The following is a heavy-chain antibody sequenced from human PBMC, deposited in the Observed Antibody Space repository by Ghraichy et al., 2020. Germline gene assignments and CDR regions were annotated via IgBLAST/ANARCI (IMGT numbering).Heavy chain of an antibody. V-gene: IGHV2-5*02. CDR3: AHMWQQLMGVNYYYYYGMDV. Sequence: SGPTLVKPTQTLTLTCTFSGFSLSTSGVGVGWIRQPPGKALEWLALIYWDDDKRYSPSLKSRLTITKDTSKNQVVLTMTNMDPVDTATYYCAHMWQQLMGVNYYYYYGMDVWGQGTTVTVSS. D-gene: IGHD6-13*01. CDR2: IYWDDDK. J-gene: IGHJ6*02. CDR1: GFSLSTSGVG.